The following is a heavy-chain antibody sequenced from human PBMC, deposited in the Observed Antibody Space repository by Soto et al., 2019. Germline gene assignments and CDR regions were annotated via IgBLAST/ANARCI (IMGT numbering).Heavy chain of an antibody. V-gene: IGHV3-11*05. Sequence: QVQLVESGGGLVKPGGSLRLSCAASGFTFSDYYMSWIRQAPGKGLEWVSYISSSSSYTNYADSVKGRFTISRDNAKNSLYLQMNSLRAEDTAVYYCARAGDYDILTGPTTGGPSAFDIWGQGTMVTVSS. J-gene: IGHJ3*02. D-gene: IGHD3-9*01. CDR2: ISSSSSYT. CDR3: ARAGDYDILTGPTTGGPSAFDI. CDR1: GFTFSDYY.